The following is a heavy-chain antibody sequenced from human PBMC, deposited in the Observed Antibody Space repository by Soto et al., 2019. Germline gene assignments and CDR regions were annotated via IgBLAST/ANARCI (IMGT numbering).Heavy chain of an antibody. CDR1: GGNLGPNY. Sequence: PSETQSLTSTVSGGNLGPNYWTWIRQPPGKGLEWVGYIYFGGTTSYNPSLRSRVTISVDTPKSQFSLKLSSVTAADTAVYYCARLAAAAGKNYYYGMDVWGQGTTVTVSS. CDR3: ARLAAAAGKNYYYGMDV. J-gene: IGHJ6*02. V-gene: IGHV4-59*08. D-gene: IGHD6-13*01. CDR2: IYFGGTT.